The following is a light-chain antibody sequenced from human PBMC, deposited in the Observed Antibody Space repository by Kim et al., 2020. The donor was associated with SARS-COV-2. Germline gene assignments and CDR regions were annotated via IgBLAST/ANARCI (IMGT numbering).Light chain of an antibody. J-gene: IGLJ2*01. CDR2: DDS. CDR1: NIGSKS. Sequence: AAGKTARITCGGNNIGSKSVHWNQQKPGQAPVLVVYDDSDRPSGIPERFSGSNSGNTATLTISRVEAGDEADYYCQVWDSSSDHPVFGGGTQLTVL. V-gene: IGLV3-21*03. CDR3: QVWDSSSDHPV.